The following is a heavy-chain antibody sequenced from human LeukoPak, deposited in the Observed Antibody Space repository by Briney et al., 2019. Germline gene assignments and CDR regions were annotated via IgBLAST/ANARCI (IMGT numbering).Heavy chain of an antibody. J-gene: IGHJ4*02. V-gene: IGHV3-48*01. CDR1: DFTFGAYT. D-gene: IGHD3-22*01. CDR2: ISFSGDTI. Sequence: GGSLRLSCAASDFTFGAYTMNWVRQAPGKGLEWLSYISFSGDTIYYSDSVRGRFTISRDNAKNSLYLQMGSLRAEDMAVYYCARAGYYDSSGYYYTYDYWGQGTLVTVSS. CDR3: ARAGYYDSSGYYYTYDY.